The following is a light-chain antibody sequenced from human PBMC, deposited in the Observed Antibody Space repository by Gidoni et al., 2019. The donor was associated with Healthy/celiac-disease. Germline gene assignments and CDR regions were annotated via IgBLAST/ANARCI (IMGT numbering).Light chain of an antibody. CDR2: EVS. Sequence: QSALTPPPSAPGSPGQSVTISCTGTSSDVGGYNYVSWYQQHPGKAPKLMIYEVSKRPSGVPVRFSGSKSGNTASLTVSGLQAEDESDYYCSSYAGSNSVVFGGGTKLTVL. J-gene: IGLJ2*01. CDR1: SSDVGGYNY. V-gene: IGLV2-8*01. CDR3: SSYAGSNSVV.